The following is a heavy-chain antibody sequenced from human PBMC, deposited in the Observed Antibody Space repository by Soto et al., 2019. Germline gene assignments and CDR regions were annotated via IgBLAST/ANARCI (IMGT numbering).Heavy chain of an antibody. CDR3: AVGYGLAVGYTEWYFDY. J-gene: IGHJ4*02. D-gene: IGHD3-16*02. CDR2: ISAYSGKT. CDR1: GYTFNTYG. Sequence: ASVKVSCKGSGYTFNTYGISWVRQAPGQRLEWLGWISAYSGKTDSAQKFQGRLTMTTDASTSTAYMDLRSLTSDDTAIYYCAVGYGLAVGYTEWYFDYWGQGTLVTV. V-gene: IGHV1-18*01.